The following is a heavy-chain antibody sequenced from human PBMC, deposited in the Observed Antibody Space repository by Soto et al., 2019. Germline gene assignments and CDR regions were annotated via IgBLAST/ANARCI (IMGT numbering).Heavy chain of an antibody. CDR2: ISGSGGST. CDR1: GFTFSSYA. D-gene: IGHD6-19*01. V-gene: IGHV3-23*01. CDR3: ASAEGYSSGWYYFDY. J-gene: IGHJ4*02. Sequence: EVQLLESGGGLVQPGGSLRLSCAASGFTFSSYAMSWVRQAPGKGLEWVSAISGSGGSTYYADSVKGRFTISRDNSKNTLYLQMNRLRAEDTAVYYCASAEGYSSGWYYFDYWGQGTLVTVSS.